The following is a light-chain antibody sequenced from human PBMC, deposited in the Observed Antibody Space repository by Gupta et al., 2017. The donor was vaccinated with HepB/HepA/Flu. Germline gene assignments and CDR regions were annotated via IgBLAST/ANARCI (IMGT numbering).Light chain of an antibody. V-gene: IGKV4-1*01. CDR3: QQDDSTPWT. Sequence: DLVITQSPDSLAGSLGERATINCKSSQSVLYRSNNKHSLAWYQQKTGQPPKLLIYWASTRESGVPDRFSGSGSGTDFTLTISSLQAEDVAVYYCQQDDSTPWTFGQGTKVEIK. CDR2: WAS. J-gene: IGKJ1*01. CDR1: QSVLYRSNNKHS.